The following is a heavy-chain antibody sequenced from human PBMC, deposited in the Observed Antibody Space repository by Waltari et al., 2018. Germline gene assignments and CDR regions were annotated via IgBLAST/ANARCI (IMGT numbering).Heavy chain of an antibody. CDR2: FVPEDGET. CDR1: GYTLTELS. Sequence: QVQLVQSGAEVKKPGASVKVSCKVSGYTLTELSMHWVRQAPGKGLEWMGGFVPEDGETIYAQKFQGRVTMTRNTSISTAYMELSSLRSEDTAVYYCARATTDADHVNWFDPWGQGTLVTVSS. V-gene: IGHV1-24*01. D-gene: IGHD4-17*01. J-gene: IGHJ5*02. CDR3: ARATTDADHVNWFDP.